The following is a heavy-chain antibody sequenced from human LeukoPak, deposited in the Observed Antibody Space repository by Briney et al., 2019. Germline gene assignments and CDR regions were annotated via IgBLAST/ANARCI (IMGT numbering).Heavy chain of an antibody. Sequence: SETLSLTCTVSGGSFSSGSYYWSWIRQPAGKGLEWIGRIYTSGSTNYNPSLKSRVTISVDTSKNQFSLKLSSVTAAETAVYYCAGDSNYFDYWGQGTLVTVSS. CDR3: AGDSNYFDY. CDR1: GGSFSSGSYY. V-gene: IGHV4-61*02. J-gene: IGHJ4*02. D-gene: IGHD4-11*01. CDR2: IYTSGST.